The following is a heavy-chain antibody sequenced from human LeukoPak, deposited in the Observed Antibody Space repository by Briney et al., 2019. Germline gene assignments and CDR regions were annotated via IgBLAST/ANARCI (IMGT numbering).Heavy chain of an antibody. D-gene: IGHD3-10*01. CDR3: ARVFDSGSQAYFYYMDV. J-gene: IGHJ6*03. CDR1: GYSISSGYY. Sequence: SETLSLTCTVSGYSISSGYYWGWIRQPAGKGMEWIGRIYTSGSTNYNPSLKSRVTMSVDTSKNQFSLKVSSVTAADTAVYYCARVFDSGSQAYFYYMDVWGKGTTVTIFS. V-gene: IGHV4-4*07. CDR2: IYTSGST.